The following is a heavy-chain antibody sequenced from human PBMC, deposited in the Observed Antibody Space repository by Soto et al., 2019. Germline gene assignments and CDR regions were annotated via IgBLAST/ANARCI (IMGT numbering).Heavy chain of an antibody. Sequence: SETLSLTSTVSGYSISTDYWSWIRQSPGKGLEWIGFIYYGGSTNYNPSLKSRVTISVDTPKNQFSLKLSSVTAADTAVYYCAKNWNWGSLVHWGQGTLVTVS. CDR2: IYYGGST. J-gene: IGHJ4*02. CDR3: AKNWNWGSLVH. V-gene: IGHV4-59*08. CDR1: GYSISTDY. D-gene: IGHD7-27*01.